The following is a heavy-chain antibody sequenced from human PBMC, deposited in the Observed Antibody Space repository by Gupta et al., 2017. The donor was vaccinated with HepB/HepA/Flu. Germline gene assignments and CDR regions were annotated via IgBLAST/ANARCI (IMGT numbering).Heavy chain of an antibody. CDR2: ISSSSTSI. D-gene: IGHD6-19*01. J-gene: IGHJ4*02. CDR1: GFIFDLHT. Sequence: EVQLVESGGGLVKPGGSLRLSCAAFGFIFDLHTMNWVRQGQGRGLEWVATISSSSTSIYYADSVRGRFAISRDNAKISLDLQMTNLGPDDTAVYYCARDKGNAWFSNDYRGLVTLGTVSS. V-gene: IGHV3-21*01. CDR3: ARDKGNAWFSNDY.